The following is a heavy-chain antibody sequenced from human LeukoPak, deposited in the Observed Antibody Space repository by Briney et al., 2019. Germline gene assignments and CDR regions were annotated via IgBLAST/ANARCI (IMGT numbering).Heavy chain of an antibody. CDR3: ARDQFAFGLFDY. CDR1: GFTFSNAW. D-gene: IGHD3/OR15-3a*01. CDR2: IKSKTDGGTT. V-gene: IGHV3-15*01. Sequence: GGSLRLSCAASGFTFSNAWMSWVRQAPGKGLEWVGRIKSKTDGGTTDYAAPVKGRFTISRDDSKNTLYLQMNSLKTEDTAVYYCARDQFAFGLFDYWGQGTLVTVSS. J-gene: IGHJ4*02.